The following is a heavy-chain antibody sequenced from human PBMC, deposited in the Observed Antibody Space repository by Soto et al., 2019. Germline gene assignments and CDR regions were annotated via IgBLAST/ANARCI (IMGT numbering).Heavy chain of an antibody. CDR3: ASTGIAVAERPYYYYGMDV. Sequence: GGSLRLSCAAAGFTFSSYGMHWVRQAPGKGLEWVAVIWYDGSNKYYADSVKGRFTISRDNSKNTLYLQMNSLRAEDTAVYYCASTGIAVAERPYYYYGMDVWGQGTTVTVSS. J-gene: IGHJ6*02. V-gene: IGHV3-33*01. CDR1: GFTFSSYG. D-gene: IGHD6-19*01. CDR2: IWYDGSNK.